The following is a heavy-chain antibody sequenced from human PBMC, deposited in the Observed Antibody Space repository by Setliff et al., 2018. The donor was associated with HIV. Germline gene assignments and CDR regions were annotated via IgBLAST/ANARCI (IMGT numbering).Heavy chain of an antibody. J-gene: IGHJ4*02. Sequence: SXTLSXXXXVSGGSISSYYWSWIRQPPGKGLEWIGYIYTSGSVNYNPSLNSRVXXXXDPSKNPFSLKLSSVTAADTAVYYXXRGLSFYDPGGFDYWXQGTLVTVSS. D-gene: IGHD3-22*01. CDR3: XRGLSFYDPGGFDY. CDR2: IYTSGSV. V-gene: IGHV4-4*09. CDR1: GGSISSYY.